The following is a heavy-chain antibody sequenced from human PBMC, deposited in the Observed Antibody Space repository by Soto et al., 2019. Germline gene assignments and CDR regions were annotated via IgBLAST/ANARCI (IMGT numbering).Heavy chain of an antibody. V-gene: IGHV4-59*01. J-gene: IGHJ3*02. D-gene: IGHD5-18*01. CDR1: GDSISSYY. CDR2: IYYSGST. CDR3: ATEGGRGYCYGSDAFDI. Sequence: SETLSLTCTVSGDSISSYYWTWIRQTPGKGLEWIGYIYYSGSTNYNPSLKSRVTISLDASKNQFSLKLSSVTAADTAVYYCATEGGRGYCYGSDAFDIWGQGTIVTVSS.